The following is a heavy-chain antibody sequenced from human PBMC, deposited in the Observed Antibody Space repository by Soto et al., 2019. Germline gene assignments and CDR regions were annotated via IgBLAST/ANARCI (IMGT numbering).Heavy chain of an antibody. Sequence: GGSLRLSCAASGFTFSSYAMSWVRQAPGKGLEWVSAISGSGGSTYYADSVKGRFTISRDNSKNTLYLQMNSLRAEDTAVYYCAKDLGVGRWLQSLGAPFYYYYGMDVWGQGTTVTVSS. J-gene: IGHJ6*02. D-gene: IGHD3-16*01. CDR2: ISGSGGST. V-gene: IGHV3-23*01. CDR3: AKDLGVGRWLQSLGAPFYYYYGMDV. CDR1: GFTFSSYA.